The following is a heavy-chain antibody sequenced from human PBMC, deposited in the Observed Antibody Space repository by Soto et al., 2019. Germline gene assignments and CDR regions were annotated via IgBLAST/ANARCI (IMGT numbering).Heavy chain of an antibody. D-gene: IGHD1-1*01. J-gene: IGHJ4*02. CDR1: GFSLSTGGVG. Sequence: QITLKESGPTLVKPTQTLTLTCTFSGFSLSTGGVGVGWIRQPPGKALEWLALIYWNDDKRYSPSLKSRLTITKDTSKNQVVLTMTRTDPVDTATYYCAHSAGTTSTTSFDYWGQGTLVTVSS. CDR3: AHSAGTTSTTSFDY. V-gene: IGHV2-5*01. CDR2: IYWNDDK.